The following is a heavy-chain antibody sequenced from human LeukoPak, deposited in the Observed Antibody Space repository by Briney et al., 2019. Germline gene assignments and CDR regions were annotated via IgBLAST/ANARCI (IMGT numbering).Heavy chain of an antibody. J-gene: IGHJ4*02. CDR2: ISSSGSTI. CDR1: GFTFSSYE. Sequence: GGSLRLSCAASGFTFSSYEMNWVRQAPGKGLEWVSYISSSGSTIYYADSVKGRYTISRDNAKNSLYLQMNSLRAEDTAVYYCARVVVRGVHNQLDYWSQGTLVTVSS. V-gene: IGHV3-48*03. CDR3: ARVVVRGVHNQLDY. D-gene: IGHD3-10*01.